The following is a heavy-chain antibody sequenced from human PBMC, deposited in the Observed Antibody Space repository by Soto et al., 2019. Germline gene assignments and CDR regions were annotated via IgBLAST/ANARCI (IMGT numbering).Heavy chain of an antibody. CDR3: ARYALGLSPWWYNWFDR. V-gene: IGHV3-23*01. D-gene: IGHD2-8*02. CDR1: GFTFSTYA. CDR2: ISDSGTNP. J-gene: IGHJ5*02. Sequence: PGGSLRLSCAASGFTFSTYAMNWVRQTPGEGLEWVSGISDSGTNPYYADSVKGRFTISRDNSKNTLYLQMDSLRAEDTGIYYCARYALGLSPWWYNWFDRWGQGTLVTVS.